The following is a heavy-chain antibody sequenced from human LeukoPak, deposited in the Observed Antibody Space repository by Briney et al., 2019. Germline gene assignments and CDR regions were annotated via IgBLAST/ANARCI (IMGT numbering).Heavy chain of an antibody. D-gene: IGHD3-10*01. CDR3: AKDYYGSGSYERRGGLDY. J-gene: IGHJ4*02. V-gene: IGHV3-23*01. Sequence: GGSLRLSCAASGFTFSSYAMSWVRQAPGKGLEWVSAISGSGGSTYYADSVKGRFTISRDNSKNTLYLQMNSLRAEDTAVYYCAKDYYGSGSYERRGGLDYWGQGTLVTVSS. CDR2: ISGSGGST. CDR1: GFTFSSYA.